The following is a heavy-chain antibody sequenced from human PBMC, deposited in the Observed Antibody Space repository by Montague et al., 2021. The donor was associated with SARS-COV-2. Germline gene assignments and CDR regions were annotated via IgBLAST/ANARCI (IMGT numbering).Heavy chain of an antibody. CDR3: ARDLAPYYGSGSYYNPIDAFII. V-gene: IGHV4-61*02. D-gene: IGHD3-10*01. J-gene: IGHJ3*02. CDR2: GNT. Sequence: GNTNYNPSLKSRVTISVDTSKNQFSLKLSSVTAADTAVYYCARDLAPYYGSGSYYNPIDAFIIWGQGTMVTVYS.